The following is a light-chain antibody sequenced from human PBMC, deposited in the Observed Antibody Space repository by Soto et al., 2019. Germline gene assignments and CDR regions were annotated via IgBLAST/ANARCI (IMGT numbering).Light chain of an antibody. Sequence: EIVLTQSPGTLSLSPGERATLSCRASQSVSSSHLAWYQQKPGQAPRLLIYAASSRATGIPGRFSGSGSGTDFTLTISRLEPEDFAVYYCQQYGSSSSFGGGTKVDIK. CDR3: QQYGSSSS. CDR2: AAS. J-gene: IGKJ4*01. V-gene: IGKV3-20*01. CDR1: QSVSSSH.